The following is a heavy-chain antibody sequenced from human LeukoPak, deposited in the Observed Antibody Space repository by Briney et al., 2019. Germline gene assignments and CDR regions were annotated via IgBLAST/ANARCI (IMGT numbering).Heavy chain of an antibody. CDR1: GGSISSGGYY. D-gene: IGHD6-13*01. V-gene: IGHV4-31*03. CDR2: IYYSGST. CDR3: ARGKAAGTEFDY. Sequence: TASETLSLTCTVSGGSISSGGYYWSWIRQHPGKGLEWIGYIYYSGSTYYNPSLKSRVTISVDTSKNQFSLKLSSVTAADTAVYYCARGKAAGTEFDYWGQGTLVTVSS. J-gene: IGHJ4*02.